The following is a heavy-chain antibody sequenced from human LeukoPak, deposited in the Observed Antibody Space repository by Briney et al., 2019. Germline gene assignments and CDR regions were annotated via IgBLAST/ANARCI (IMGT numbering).Heavy chain of an antibody. CDR2: IRYDGSIT. J-gene: IGHJ6*03. CDR1: GFTLSSYD. CDR3: AKNRGPNYMDV. D-gene: IGHD2/OR15-2a*01. Sequence: PGGSLRLSCVASGFTLSSYDIHWVRQAPGKGLEWVAFIRYDGSITYYADSVRGRFTISGDDSKNTVYLQMNSLRPEDTAVYYCAKNRGPNYMDVWGKGTTVTISS. V-gene: IGHV3-30*02.